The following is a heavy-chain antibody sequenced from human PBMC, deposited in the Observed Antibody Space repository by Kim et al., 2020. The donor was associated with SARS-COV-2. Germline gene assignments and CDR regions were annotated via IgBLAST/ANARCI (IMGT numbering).Heavy chain of an antibody. CDR2: VRSKANSYAT. CDR1: GFIFSGST. V-gene: IGHV3-73*01. CDR3: TRHQYDGLEYFQH. J-gene: IGHJ1*01. Sequence: GGSLRLSCAASGFIFSGSTIHWVRQASGKGLEWVGRVRSKANSYATAYAASVKGRFTISRDDSKNTAYLRMSSLKTEDTAVYYCTRHQYDGLEYFQHWGQGTLVTVSS. D-gene: IGHD3-16*01.